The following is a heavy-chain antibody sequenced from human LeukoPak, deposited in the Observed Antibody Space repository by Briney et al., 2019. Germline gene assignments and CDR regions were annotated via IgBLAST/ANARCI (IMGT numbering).Heavy chain of an antibody. Sequence: SETLSLTCTVSGGSISSSSYYWGWIRQPPGKGLEWIGSIYYSGSTYYNPSLKSRVTISVDTSKNQFSLKLSSVTAADTAVYYCAREGPDIVLMVYAIYRAHFDYWGQGTLVTVSS. V-gene: IGHV4-39*01. J-gene: IGHJ4*02. D-gene: IGHD2-8*01. CDR1: GGSISSSSYY. CDR3: AREGPDIVLMVYAIYRAHFDY. CDR2: IYYSGST.